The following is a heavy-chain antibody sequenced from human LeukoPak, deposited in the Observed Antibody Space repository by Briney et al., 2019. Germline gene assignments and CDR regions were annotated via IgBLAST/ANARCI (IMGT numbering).Heavy chain of an antibody. CDR3: ARGRIAVAATAY. Sequence: GASVKVSCKASGYTFTSYDINWVRQATGQGLEWMGWMNPNSGNTGYARKFQGRVTMTRNTSISTAYMELSSLRSEDTAVYYCARGRIAVAATAYWGQGTLVTVSS. CDR2: MNPNSGNT. D-gene: IGHD6-19*01. J-gene: IGHJ4*02. V-gene: IGHV1-8*01. CDR1: GYTFTSYD.